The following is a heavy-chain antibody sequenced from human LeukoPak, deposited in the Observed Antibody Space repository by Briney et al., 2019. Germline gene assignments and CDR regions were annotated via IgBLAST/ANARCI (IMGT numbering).Heavy chain of an antibody. CDR1: GFTFSSYW. CDR2: IKQDGSEK. D-gene: IGHD3-10*01. V-gene: IGHV3-7*01. J-gene: IGHJ4*02. Sequence: GGSLRLSCAASGFTFSSYWMSWVRQAPGKGPEWVANIKQDGSEKYYVDSVKGRFTISRDNAKNSLYLQMNSLRAEDTAVYYCASPYYYGSGPFDYWGQGTLVTVSS. CDR3: ASPYYYGSGPFDY.